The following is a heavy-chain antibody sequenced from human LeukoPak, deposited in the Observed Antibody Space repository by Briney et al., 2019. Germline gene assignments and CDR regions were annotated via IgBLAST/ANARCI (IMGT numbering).Heavy chain of an antibody. CDR2: TNPNSGNT. J-gene: IGHJ4*02. CDR1: GYTFTSYD. V-gene: IGHV1-8*03. D-gene: IGHD6-13*01. CDR3: ARGRAAAGSKGYYFDY. Sequence: GASVKVSCKASGYTFTSYDINWVRQATGQGLEWMGWTNPNSGNTGYAQKFQGRVTITRNTSISTAYMELSSLRSEDTAVYYCARGRAAAGSKGYYFDYWGQGTLVTVSS.